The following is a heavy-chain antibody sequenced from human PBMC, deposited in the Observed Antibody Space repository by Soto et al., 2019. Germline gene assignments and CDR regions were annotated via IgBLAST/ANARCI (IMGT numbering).Heavy chain of an antibody. CDR3: ATALWGSGFPQHFDY. CDR1: GGTFSSYA. J-gene: IGHJ4*02. CDR2: TIPVIGTP. D-gene: IGHD3-16*01. V-gene: IGHV1-69*01. Sequence: QLQLLQSGAEVKKPGSSVKVSCKASGGTFSSYAIHWVRQAPGQGLEWMGGTIPVIGTPNYAPEFQDRVTIAADESTSTSYLELTSLRSEDTAVFYCATALWGSGFPQHFDYWGQGTLVTVSS.